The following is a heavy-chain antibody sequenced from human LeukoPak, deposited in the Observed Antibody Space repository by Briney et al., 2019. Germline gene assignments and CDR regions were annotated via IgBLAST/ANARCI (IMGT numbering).Heavy chain of an antibody. V-gene: IGHV4-34*01. CDR2: INHSGST. J-gene: IGHJ3*02. CDR1: GGSFSGCY. D-gene: IGHD3-9*01. CDR3: ARVRFDWLAFDI. Sequence: SETLSLTCGVYGGSFSGCYWSWIRQPPGKGLEWIGEINHSGSTNYNPSLKSRVTISVDTSKNQFSLKLSSVTAADTAVYYCARVRFDWLAFDIWGQGTMVTVSS.